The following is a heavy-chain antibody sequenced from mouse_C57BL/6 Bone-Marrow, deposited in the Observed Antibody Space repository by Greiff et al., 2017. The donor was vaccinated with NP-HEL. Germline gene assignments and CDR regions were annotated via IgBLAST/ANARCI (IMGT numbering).Heavy chain of an antibody. CDR1: GYTFTSYW. J-gene: IGHJ2*01. V-gene: IGHV1-50*01. CDR2: IDPSDSYT. Sequence: VQLQQPGAELVKPGASVKLSCKASGYTFTSYWMQWVKQRPGQGLEWIGEIDPSDSYTNYNQKFKGKATLTVDKSSSTAYMQLSSLTSEDSAVYYCARRVITTVVEGYFDYWGQGTTLTVSS. D-gene: IGHD1-1*01. CDR3: ARRVITTVVEGYFDY.